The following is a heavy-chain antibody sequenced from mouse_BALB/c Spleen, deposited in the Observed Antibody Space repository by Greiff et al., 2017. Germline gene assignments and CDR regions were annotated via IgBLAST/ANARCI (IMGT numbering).Heavy chain of an antibody. CDR3: ARRGGNYNYAMDY. J-gene: IGHJ4*01. Sequence: QVTLKESGPGILQPSQTLSLTCSFSGFSLSTSGMGVSWIRQPSGKGLEWLAHIYWDDDKRYNPSLKSRLTISKDTSRNQVFLKITSVDTADTATYYCARRGGNYNYAMDYWGQGTSGTVSS. CDR1: GFSLSTSGMG. V-gene: IGHV8-12*01. D-gene: IGHD2-1*01. CDR2: IYWDDDK.